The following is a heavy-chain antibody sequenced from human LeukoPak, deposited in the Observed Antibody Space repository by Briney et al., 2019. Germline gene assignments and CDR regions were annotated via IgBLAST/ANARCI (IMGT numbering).Heavy chain of an antibody. Sequence: GGSLRLSCAASGFTFSSYWMSWVRQAPGKGLEWVANIKQDGSEKYYVDSVKGRFTISRDNAKNSLYLQMNSLRAEDTAVYYCARELVVVVPAAMDYWGQGTLVTVSS. V-gene: IGHV3-7*01. J-gene: IGHJ4*02. CDR1: GFTFSSYW. D-gene: IGHD2-2*01. CDR2: IKQDGSEK. CDR3: ARELVVVVPAAMDY.